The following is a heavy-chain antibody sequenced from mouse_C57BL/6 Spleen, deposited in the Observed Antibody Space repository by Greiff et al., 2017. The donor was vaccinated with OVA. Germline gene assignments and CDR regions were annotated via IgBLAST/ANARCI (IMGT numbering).Heavy chain of an antibody. D-gene: IGHD1-1*01. CDR2: INPNNGGT. Sequence: VQLQQSGPELVKPGASVKISCKASGYTFTDYYMNWVKQSHGKSLEWIGDINPNNGGTSYNQKFKGKATLTVDKSSSTAYMELRSLTSEDSAVYYCARGQICYGSRPWYFDVWGTGTTVTVSS. CDR1: GYTFTDYY. CDR3: ARGQICYGSRPWYFDV. J-gene: IGHJ1*03. V-gene: IGHV1-26*01.